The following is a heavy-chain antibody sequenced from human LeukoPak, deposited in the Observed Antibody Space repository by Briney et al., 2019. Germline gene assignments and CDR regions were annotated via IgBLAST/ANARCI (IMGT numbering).Heavy chain of an antibody. D-gene: IGHD4-17*01. CDR3: AVITVTTPGNWFDP. CDR2: INHSGST. CDR1: GGSFSGYY. J-gene: IGHJ5*02. Sequence: SETLSLTCAVYGGSFSGYYWSWIRQPPGKGLERIGEINHSGSTNYNPSLKSRVTISADTSKNQFSLKLSSVTAADTAVYYCAVITVTTPGNWFDPWGQGTLVTVSS. V-gene: IGHV4-34*01.